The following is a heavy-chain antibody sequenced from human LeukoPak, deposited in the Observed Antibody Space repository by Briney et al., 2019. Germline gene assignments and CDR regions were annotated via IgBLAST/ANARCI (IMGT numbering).Heavy chain of an antibody. D-gene: IGHD4-17*01. J-gene: IGHJ4*02. V-gene: IGHV3-33*08. CDR3: ARGRTTVTTLDY. CDR2: IWYDGSNK. Sequence: PGGSLRLSCAASGFTFSSYAMSWVRQAPGKGLEWVAVIWYDGSNKYYADSVKGRFTISRDNSKNTLYLQMNSLRAEDTAVYYCARGRTTVTTLDYWGQGTLVTVSS. CDR1: GFTFSSYA.